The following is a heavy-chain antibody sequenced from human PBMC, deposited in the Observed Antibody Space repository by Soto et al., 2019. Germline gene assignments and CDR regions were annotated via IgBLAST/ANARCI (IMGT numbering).Heavy chain of an antibody. CDR3: ARVTVINGWGEAFDI. V-gene: IGHV3-74*01. D-gene: IGHD3-16*01. J-gene: IGHJ3*02. Sequence: EVQLVESGGGLVQPGGSLRLSCAASGFTFSSYWMHWVRQAPGKGLVWVSRINSDGSSTSYADSVKGRFTISRDNAKNTLYLKMNSLRAEDTAVYYCARVTVINGWGEAFDIWGQGTMVTVSS. CDR2: INSDGSST. CDR1: GFTFSSYW.